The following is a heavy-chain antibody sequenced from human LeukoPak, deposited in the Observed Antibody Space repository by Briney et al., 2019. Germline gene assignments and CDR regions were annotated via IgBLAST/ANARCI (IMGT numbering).Heavy chain of an antibody. CDR2: MNPNSGNT. CDR3: ARGIRRIAAAVNLLRGYHYYYMDV. J-gene: IGHJ6*03. V-gene: IGHV1-8*01. Sequence: GASVKVSCKASGYTFTSYDINWVRQATGQGLEWMGWMNPNSGNTGYAQKFQGRVTMTRNTSISTAYMELSSLRSEDTAVYYCARGIRRIAAAVNLLRGYHYYYMDVWGKGTTVTISS. D-gene: IGHD6-13*01. CDR1: GYTFTSYD.